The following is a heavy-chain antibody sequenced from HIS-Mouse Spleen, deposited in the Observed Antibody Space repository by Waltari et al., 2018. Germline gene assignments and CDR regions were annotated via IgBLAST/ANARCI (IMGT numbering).Heavy chain of an antibody. CDR1: GFSLSTSGMC. J-gene: IGHJ4*02. Sequence: QVTLRESGPALVKPTQTLTLTCTFSGFSLSTSGMCVSWIRQPPGKALEWLARIDWDDDKYYSTSLKTRLTNSKETSKNQVVLTMTNMDPVDTATYYWARIAEGYSSGWYAFDYWGQGTLVTVSS. CDR2: IDWDDDK. D-gene: IGHD6-19*01. CDR3: ARIAEGYSSGWYAFDY. V-gene: IGHV2-70*15.